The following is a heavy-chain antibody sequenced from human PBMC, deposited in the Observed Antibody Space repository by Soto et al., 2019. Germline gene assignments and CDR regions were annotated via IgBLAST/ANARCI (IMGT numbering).Heavy chain of an antibody. J-gene: IGHJ4*02. V-gene: IGHV3-23*01. CDR1: GFTFSSYA. D-gene: IGHD3-3*01. CDR2: ISGSGGST. Sequence: GGSLRLSCAASGFTFSSYAMSWVRQAPGKGLEWVSAISGSGGSTYYADSVKGRFTISRDNSKNTLYLQMNSLRAEDTAVYYCAKDVRFLEWLPIYSLDYWGQGTLVTVSS. CDR3: AKDVRFLEWLPIYSLDY.